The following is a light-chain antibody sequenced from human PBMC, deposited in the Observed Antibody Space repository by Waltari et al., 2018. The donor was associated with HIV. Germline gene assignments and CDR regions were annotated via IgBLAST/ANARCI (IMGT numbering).Light chain of an antibody. Sequence: QPLLTHPPSLPGPPGPRVTISCTARSSNIRARSAVHSYHQVPGTAPKLVIYANNNRPSGVPDRFSGSKFGPSASLAITGLQAEDEGTYYCQSYDSGSSGSVFGGGTKLTVL. J-gene: IGLJ2*01. V-gene: IGLV1-40*01. CDR1: SSNIRARSA. CDR2: ANN. CDR3: QSYDSGSSGSV.